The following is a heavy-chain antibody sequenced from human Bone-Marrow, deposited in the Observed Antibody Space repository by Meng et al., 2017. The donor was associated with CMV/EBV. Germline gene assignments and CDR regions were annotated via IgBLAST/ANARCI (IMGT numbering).Heavy chain of an antibody. V-gene: IGHV3-21*01. CDR3: ARVRNAFDI. CDR2: ISGSSASI. CDR1: GFTFSTYT. Sequence: GESLKISCAASGFTFSTYTMIWVRQGPGKGLEWVSSISGSSASIYYAESVKGRFSIYRDNARNSVYLQMNSLRVEDTAVYYCARVRNAFDISGQGTMVTVSS. J-gene: IGHJ3*02.